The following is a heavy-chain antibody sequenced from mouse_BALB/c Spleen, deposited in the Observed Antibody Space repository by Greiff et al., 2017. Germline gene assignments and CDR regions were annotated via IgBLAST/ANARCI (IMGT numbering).Heavy chain of an antibody. CDR2: ISYSGST. D-gene: IGHD1-1*01. CDR1: GDSITSGY. CDR3: ARKWLRDYYAMDY. J-gene: IGHJ4*01. V-gene: IGHV3-8*02. Sequence: EVKLQESGPSLVKPSQTLSLTCSVTGDSITSGYWNWIRKFPGNKLEYMGYISYSGSTYYNPSLKSRISITRDTSKNQYYLQLNSVTTEDTATYYCARKWLRDYYAMDYWGQGTSVTVSS.